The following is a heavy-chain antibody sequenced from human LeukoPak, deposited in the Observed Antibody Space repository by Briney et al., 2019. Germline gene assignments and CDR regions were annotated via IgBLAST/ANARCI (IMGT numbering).Heavy chain of an antibody. CDR1: GFTFSSYE. CDR2: ISSSGSTI. J-gene: IGHJ4*02. D-gene: IGHD3-9*01. V-gene: IGHV3-48*03. Sequence: GGSLRLSCAASGFTFSSYEMNWVRQAPGKGLEWVSYISSSGSTICYADSVKGRFTISRDNAQNSLYVQMNSLRVEDKAVYYCARGLKVDWSSYRTGEFEFDFWGQGTLVTVSS. CDR3: ARGLKVDWSSYRTGEFEFDF.